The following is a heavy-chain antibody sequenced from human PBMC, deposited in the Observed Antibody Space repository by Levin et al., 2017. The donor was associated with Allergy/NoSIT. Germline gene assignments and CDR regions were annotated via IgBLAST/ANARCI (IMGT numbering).Heavy chain of an antibody. D-gene: IGHD1-26*01. Sequence: GGSLRLSCAASGFTFSSYAMHWVRQAPGKGLEWVAVISYDGSNKYYADSVKGRFTISRDNSKNTLYLQMNSLRAEDTAVYYCAREVSGSYPWGNYYYYGMDVWGQGTTVTVSS. V-gene: IGHV3-30*04. CDR2: ISYDGSNK. CDR1: GFTFSSYA. J-gene: IGHJ6*02. CDR3: AREVSGSYPWGNYYYYGMDV.